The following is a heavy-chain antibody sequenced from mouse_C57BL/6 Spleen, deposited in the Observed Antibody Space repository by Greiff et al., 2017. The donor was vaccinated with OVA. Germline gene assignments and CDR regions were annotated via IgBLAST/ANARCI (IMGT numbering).Heavy chain of an antibody. D-gene: IGHD1-1*01. CDR3: ARKYYYGLGYFDV. Sequence: VQLQQSGPGLVQPSQSLSITCTVSGFSLTSYGVHWVRQSPGKGLEWLGVIWSGGSTDSNAAFISRLSISKDNSKSQVFFKMNSLQADDTAIYDCARKYYYGLGYFDVWGTGTTVTVSS. V-gene: IGHV2-2*01. J-gene: IGHJ1*03. CDR1: GFSLTSYG. CDR2: IWSGGST.